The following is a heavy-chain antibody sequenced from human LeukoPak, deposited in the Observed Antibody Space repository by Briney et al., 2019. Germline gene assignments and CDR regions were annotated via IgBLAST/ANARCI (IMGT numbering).Heavy chain of an antibody. V-gene: IGHV1-2*02. D-gene: IGHD1-7*01. CDR1: GYTFTGYY. CDR2: INPNSGGT. J-gene: IGHJ5*02. Sequence: ASVKVSCKASGYTFTGYYMHWVRQAPGQGLEWMGWINPNSGGTNYAQKFQGRVTMTRDTSISTAYMELSRLRSDDTAVYYCAREFQSGSELELGSPWFDPWGQGTLVTVSS. CDR3: AREFQSGSELELGSPWFDP.